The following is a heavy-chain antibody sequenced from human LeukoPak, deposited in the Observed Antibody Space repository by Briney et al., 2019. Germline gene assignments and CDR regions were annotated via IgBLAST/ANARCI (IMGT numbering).Heavy chain of an antibody. CDR3: ARAGIAVDYRGFDY. V-gene: IGHV3-30*03. CDR1: GFTFSSYG. J-gene: IGHJ4*02. CDR2: ISYDGSNK. D-gene: IGHD6-19*01. Sequence: PGRSLRLSCAASGFTFSSYGMHWVRQGPGKGLEWVAVISYDGSNKYYADSVRGRFTISRDNSKNTLYVQMNSLRGEDTAVYYCARAGIAVDYRGFDYWGQGTLVTVPS.